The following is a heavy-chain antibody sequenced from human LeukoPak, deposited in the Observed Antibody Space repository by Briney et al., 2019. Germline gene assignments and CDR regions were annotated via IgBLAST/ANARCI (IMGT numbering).Heavy chain of an antibody. V-gene: IGHV3-23*01. CDR1: GFTFSSYA. Sequence: GGSLRLSCAASGFTFSSYAMSWVRQAPGKGLEWVSAISGSGGSTYYADSVKGRFTISRDNSKNTLYLQMNSLRAGDTAVYYCAAIWGGPSFDYWGQGTLVTVSS. CDR3: AAIWGGPSFDY. D-gene: IGHD3-3*01. J-gene: IGHJ4*02. CDR2: ISGSGGST.